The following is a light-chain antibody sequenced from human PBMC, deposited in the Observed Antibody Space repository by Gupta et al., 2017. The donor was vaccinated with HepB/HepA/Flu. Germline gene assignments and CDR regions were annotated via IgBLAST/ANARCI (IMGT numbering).Light chain of an antibody. CDR3: QAWDTGTVV. CDR2: QDN. CDR1: KLGDKY. V-gene: IGLV3-1*01. Sequence: SYELTQPPSVSVSPGQTASITCSGDKLGDKYASWYQQKPGQSPVLVIYQDNKRPSGIPERFSGSNSGNTATLTISGTQPMDEDDYYCQAWDTGTVVFGGGTKLTVL. J-gene: IGLJ2*01.